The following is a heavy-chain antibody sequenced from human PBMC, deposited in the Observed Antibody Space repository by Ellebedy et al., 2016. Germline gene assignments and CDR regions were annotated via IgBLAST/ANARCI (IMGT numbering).Heavy chain of an antibody. CDR3: ARVPIRVNWFDP. CDR1: GGSISSGSYY. Sequence: SETLSLXXTVSGGSISSGSYYWSWIRQPAGKGLEWIGRIYTSGSTNYNPSLKSRVTMSVDTSKNQFSLKLSSVTAADTAVYYCARVPIRVNWFDPWGQGTLVTVSS. V-gene: IGHV4-61*02. J-gene: IGHJ5*02. D-gene: IGHD3-9*01. CDR2: IYTSGST.